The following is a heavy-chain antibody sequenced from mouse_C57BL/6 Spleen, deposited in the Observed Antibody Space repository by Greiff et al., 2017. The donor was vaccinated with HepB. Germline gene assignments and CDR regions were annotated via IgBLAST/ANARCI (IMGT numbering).Heavy chain of an antibody. CDR1: GYTFPSYW. D-gene: IGHD1-1*01. V-gene: IGHV1-50*01. CDR3: ARSDYGSSYVGYFDV. CDR2: MDPSVGYT. Sequence: QVQLQQPGAELVKPGASVKLSCKASGYTFPSYWMQWVKQRPGQGLGGIEEMDPSVGYTTYNQRFKGKPKLTVEPSSSQAYMQLSSLTSEDSAVYYCARSDYGSSYVGYFDVWGTGTTVTVSS. J-gene: IGHJ1*03.